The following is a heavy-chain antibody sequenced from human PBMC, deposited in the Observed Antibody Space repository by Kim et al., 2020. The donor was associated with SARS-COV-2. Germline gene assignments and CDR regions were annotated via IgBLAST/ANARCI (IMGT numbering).Heavy chain of an antibody. J-gene: IGHJ4*02. Sequence: SETLSRTCTVSGYSISSGYYWGWIRQPPGKGLEWIGSIYHSGSTYYNPSLKSRVTISVDTSKNQFSLKLSSVTAADTAVYYCARDTYYYDRDFDYWGQGT. D-gene: IGHD3-22*01. CDR1: GYSISSGYY. CDR2: IYHSGST. CDR3: ARDTYYYDRDFDY. V-gene: IGHV4-38-2*02.